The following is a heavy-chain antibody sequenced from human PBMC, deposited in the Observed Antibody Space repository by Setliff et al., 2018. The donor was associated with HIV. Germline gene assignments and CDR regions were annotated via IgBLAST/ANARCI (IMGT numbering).Heavy chain of an antibody. Sequence: SETLSLTCTVSGASIRSRPYYWGWIRQPPGKGLEWIGYIYHSGSTNYNPSLKSRVTISVDPSRNQFSLKLNSVTAADTAVYYCAREDGMGGYFDYWGQGTLVTVSS. V-gene: IGHV4-61*01. CDR2: IYHSGST. CDR1: GASIRSRPYY. CDR3: AREDGMGGYFDY. J-gene: IGHJ4*02. D-gene: IGHD3-16*01.